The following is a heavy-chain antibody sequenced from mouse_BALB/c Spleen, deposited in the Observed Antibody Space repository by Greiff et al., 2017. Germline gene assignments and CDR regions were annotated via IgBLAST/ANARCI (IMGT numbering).Heavy chain of an antibody. V-gene: IGHV1-9*01. J-gene: IGHJ1*01. CDR1: GYTFSSYW. D-gene: IGHD2-4*01. Sequence: VQLQQSGAELMKPGASVKISCKATGYTFSSYWIEWVKQRPGHGLEWIGEILPGSGSTNYNEKFKGKATFTADTSSNTAYMQLSSLTSEDSAVYYCARLITTGPWYFDVWGAGTTVTVSS. CDR3: ARLITTGPWYFDV. CDR2: ILPGSGST.